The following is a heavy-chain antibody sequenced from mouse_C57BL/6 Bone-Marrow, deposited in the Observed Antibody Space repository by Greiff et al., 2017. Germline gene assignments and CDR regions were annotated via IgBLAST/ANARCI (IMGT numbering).Heavy chain of an antibody. Sequence: QVQLQQPGAELVKPGASVKLSCKASGYTFTSYWMHWLKQRPGRGLEWIGRIDPNSGGTKYNEKFKSKATLTVDKPSSTAYMQLSSLTSEDSAVYYCARGLITTVVATYFDYWGQGTTLTVSS. CDR2: IDPNSGGT. CDR3: ARGLITTVVATYFDY. J-gene: IGHJ2*01. V-gene: IGHV1-72*01. CDR1: GYTFTSYW. D-gene: IGHD1-1*01.